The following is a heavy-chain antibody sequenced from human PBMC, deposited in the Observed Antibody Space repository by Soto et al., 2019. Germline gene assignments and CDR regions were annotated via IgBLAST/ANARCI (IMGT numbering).Heavy chain of an antibody. CDR2: IIPIFGTA. D-gene: IGHD3-9*01. V-gene: IGHV1-69*12. Sequence: QVQLVQSGAEVKKPGSSVKVSCKASGGTFSSYAISWVRQAPGQGLEWMGGIIPIFGTANYAQKFQGRVTITAGESTSTAYMELSSLRSEDTAVYYCARERKYYDILTGDYYYYYGMDVWGQGTTVTVSS. CDR3: ARERKYYDILTGDYYYYYGMDV. CDR1: GGTFSSYA. J-gene: IGHJ6*02.